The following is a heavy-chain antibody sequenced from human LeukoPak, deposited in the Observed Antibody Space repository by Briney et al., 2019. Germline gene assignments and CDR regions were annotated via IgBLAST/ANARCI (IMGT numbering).Heavy chain of an antibody. D-gene: IGHD3-10*01. V-gene: IGHV3-23*01. CDR3: ASGRGSGNYNFFDP. J-gene: IGHJ5*02. CDR2: ISNGGGNT. Sequence: GGSLRLSCAASGFTFSSYAMSWVRQAPGQGLEWVSVISNGGGNTYYADSVKGRFTISRDNSKNTQYLQMNSLGAEDTAVYYCASGRGSGNYNFFDPWGQGTLVTVSS. CDR1: GFTFSSYA.